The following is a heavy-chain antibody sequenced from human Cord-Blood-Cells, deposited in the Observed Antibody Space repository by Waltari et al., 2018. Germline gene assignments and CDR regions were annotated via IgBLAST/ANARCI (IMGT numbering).Heavy chain of an antibody. Sequence: QVQLQESGPGLVKPSETLSLTCAVSGYSTSSGYYWGWIRQPPGKGLEWFGSIYHRGSTYYNPSLKSRVTISVDTSKNQFSLKLSSVTAADTAVYYCARVSIVVVPAAMADYWGQGTLVTVSS. D-gene: IGHD2-2*01. CDR3: ARVSIVVVPAAMADY. V-gene: IGHV4-38-2*01. J-gene: IGHJ4*02. CDR1: GYSTSSGYY. CDR2: IYHRGST.